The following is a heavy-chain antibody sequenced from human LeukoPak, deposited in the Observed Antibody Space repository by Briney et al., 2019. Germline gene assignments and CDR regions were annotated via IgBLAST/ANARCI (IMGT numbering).Heavy chain of an antibody. CDR2: IYYSGSH. V-gene: IGHV4-59*01. J-gene: IGHJ4*02. CDR3: ARRVASPGRHYFDY. CDR1: GGSFSGYY. Sequence: PSETLSLTCAVYGGSFSGYYWTWIRQPPGKGLEWVGYIYYSGSHVYNPSLESRLTISVDTSKNQFTLKLTSVTAADTAVYYCARRVASPGRHYFDYWGQGTLVTVSS. D-gene: IGHD6-13*01.